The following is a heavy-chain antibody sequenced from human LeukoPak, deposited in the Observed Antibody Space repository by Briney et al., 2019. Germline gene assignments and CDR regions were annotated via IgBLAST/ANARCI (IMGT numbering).Heavy chain of an antibody. CDR1: GDSVSSNSVA. Sequence: SQTLSLTCAISGDSVSSNSVAWNWIRQSPSRGLEWLGRTYYRSKWYSDYAVSVKSRITINADTSKNQFSLQLSSVSPEDTAVYFCAREGGYGIIDFWGQGTLVTVSS. V-gene: IGHV6-1*01. CDR2: TYYRSKWYS. D-gene: IGHD5-12*01. CDR3: AREGGYGIIDF. J-gene: IGHJ4*02.